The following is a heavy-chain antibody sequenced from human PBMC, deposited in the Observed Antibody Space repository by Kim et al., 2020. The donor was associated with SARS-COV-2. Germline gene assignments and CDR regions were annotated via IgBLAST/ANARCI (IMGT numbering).Heavy chain of an antibody. CDR1: GFSLRTNGVG. CDR3: AHRRQERPYFDY. J-gene: IGHJ4*02. D-gene: IGHD6-25*01. V-gene: IGHV2-5*02. CDR2: IYWDDDK. Sequence: SGPTLVNPTQTLTLTGNFFGFSLRTNGVGVGWIRQPPGKALEWLAVIYWDDDKRYSPSLENRLRISKDTSQNQVVLTVTNMEPVDTATYFCAHRRQERPYFDYWGQGTLVTVSS.